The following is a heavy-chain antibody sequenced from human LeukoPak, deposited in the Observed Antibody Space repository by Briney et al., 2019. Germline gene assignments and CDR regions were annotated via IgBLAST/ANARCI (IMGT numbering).Heavy chain of an antibody. CDR2: INTYNGNT. J-gene: IGHJ4*02. D-gene: IGHD6-19*01. Sequence: GASVKVSCKASGYSFLNYGIEWVRQAPGKGLEWMGSINTYNGNTNYAQKFQGRVTMTTDTSTNTAYMELRSLRSDDTAVYFCARVPPTRVAASDNWGQGTPVTVSS. V-gene: IGHV1-18*01. CDR1: GYSFLNYG. CDR3: ARVPPTRVAASDN.